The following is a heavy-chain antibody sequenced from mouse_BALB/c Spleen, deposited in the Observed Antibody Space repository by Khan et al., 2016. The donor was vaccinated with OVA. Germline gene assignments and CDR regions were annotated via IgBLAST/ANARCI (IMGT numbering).Heavy chain of an antibody. CDR2: ISYSGST. CDR1: GYSITSGYG. V-gene: IGHV3-2*02. CDR3: ARTARIKY. J-gene: IGHJ2*01. Sequence: EVELVESGPGLVKPSQSLSLTCTATGYSITSGYGWNWIRQFPGNKLEWMSYISYSGSTNYNPTLKSRISITRDTSKNQFFLQWNSVTTEDTATYYWARTARIKYWGQGTTLTVSS. D-gene: IGHD1-2*01.